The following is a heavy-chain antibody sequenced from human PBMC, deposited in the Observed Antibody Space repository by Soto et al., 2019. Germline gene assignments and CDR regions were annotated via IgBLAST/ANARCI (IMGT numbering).Heavy chain of an antibody. V-gene: IGHV4-39*01. CDR3: ARLAPHDYGDYVWLN. J-gene: IGHJ4*02. Sequence: QLQLQESGPGLVKPSETLSLTCTVSSGSISSGSFYWGWIRQPPGKGLECIGTIYYSGSTYYNSSPARRVTTSVDTSKNQFSLKLSSVTAADTAVYYCARLAPHDYGDYVWLNWGQGTLVAVSS. D-gene: IGHD4-17*01. CDR2: IYYSGST. CDR1: SGSISSGSFY.